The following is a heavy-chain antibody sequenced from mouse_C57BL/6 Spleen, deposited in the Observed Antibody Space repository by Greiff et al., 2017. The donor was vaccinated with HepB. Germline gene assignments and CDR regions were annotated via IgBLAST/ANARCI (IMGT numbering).Heavy chain of an antibody. CDR3: AREDLGYAMDY. V-gene: IGHV7-1*01. CDR2: SRNKANDYTT. CDR1: GFTFSDFY. J-gene: IGHJ4*01. D-gene: IGHD4-1*01. Sequence: EVMLVESGGGLVQSGRSLRLSCATSGFTFSDFYMEWVRQAPGKGLEWIAASRNKANDYTTEYSASVKGRFIVSRDTSQSILYLQMNALRAEDTAIYYCAREDLGYAMDYWGQGTSVTVSS.